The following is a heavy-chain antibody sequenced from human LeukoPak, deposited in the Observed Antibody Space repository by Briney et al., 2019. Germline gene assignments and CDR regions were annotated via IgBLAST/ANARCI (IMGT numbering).Heavy chain of an antibody. Sequence: SETLSLTRAVYGGSFSGYYWSWIRQPPGKGLEWIGEINHSGSTNYNPSLKSRVTISVDTSKNQFSLKLSSVTAADTAVYYCARRPSHYYDSSGYAIWGQGTLVTVSS. CDR3: ARRPSHYYDSSGYAI. V-gene: IGHV4-34*01. J-gene: IGHJ4*02. D-gene: IGHD3-22*01. CDR2: INHSGST. CDR1: GGSFSGYY.